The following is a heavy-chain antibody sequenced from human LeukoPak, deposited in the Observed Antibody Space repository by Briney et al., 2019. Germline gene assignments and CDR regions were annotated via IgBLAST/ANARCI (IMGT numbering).Heavy chain of an antibody. V-gene: IGHV4-39*01. Sequence: SETLFLTCAVSGASISGSGYSLGWMRQPPGKGREWIGSIYYTGSTYYNASLQHRVTISLDISMHQFSLRLSCGTGPESASYYCVKRGGYGLIDYCGQGTLGTVSS. J-gene: IGHJ4*02. CDR2: IYYTGST. CDR3: VKRGGYGLIDY. D-gene: IGHD3-16*01. CDR1: GASISGSGYS.